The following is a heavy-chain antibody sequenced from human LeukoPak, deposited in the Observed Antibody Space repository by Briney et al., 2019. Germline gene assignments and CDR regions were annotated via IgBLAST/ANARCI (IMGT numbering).Heavy chain of an antibody. V-gene: IGHV1-2*02. D-gene: IGHD2-2*01. Sequence: ASVKVSCKASGYTFTGYYMHWVRQAPGQGLEWMGWINPNSGGTNYAQKFQGRVTMTRDTSISTAYMELSRLRSDDTAVYYCAGGYCSSTSCPHTTQHYYYGMDAWGQGTTVTVSS. J-gene: IGHJ6*02. CDR1: GYTFTGYY. CDR2: INPNSGGT. CDR3: AGGYCSSTSCPHTTQHYYYGMDA.